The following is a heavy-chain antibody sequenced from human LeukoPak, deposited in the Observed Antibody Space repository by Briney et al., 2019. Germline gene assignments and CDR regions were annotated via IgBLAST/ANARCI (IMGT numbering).Heavy chain of an antibody. J-gene: IGHJ4*02. V-gene: IGHV3-23*01. CDR2: ISGSGGTP. D-gene: IGHD3-22*01. CDR1: GFTFRSYA. CDR3: AKEMGGYDSSGYPVDY. Sequence: GGSLRLSCGASGFTFRSYAMSWVRQAPGKGLEWVSAISGSGGTPYYADSVKGRFTISRDNSKTTLFLQMNSLGAEDTAVYYCAKEMGGYDSSGYPVDYWGQGTLVTVSS.